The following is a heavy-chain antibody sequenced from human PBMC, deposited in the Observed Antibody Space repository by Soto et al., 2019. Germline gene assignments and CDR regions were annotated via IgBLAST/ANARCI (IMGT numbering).Heavy chain of an antibody. CDR1: GYTFTGYY. D-gene: IGHD6-13*01. CDR2: INPNSGGT. CDR3: ARSPRPIAAAGQYYYYYYGMDV. V-gene: IGHV1-2*04. Sequence: GASVKVSCKASGYTFTGYYMHWVRQAPGQGLEWMGWINPNSGGTNYAQKFQGWVTMTRDTSISTAYMELSRLRSDDTAVYYCARSPRPIAAAGQYYYYYYGMDVWGQGTTVTVSS. J-gene: IGHJ6*02.